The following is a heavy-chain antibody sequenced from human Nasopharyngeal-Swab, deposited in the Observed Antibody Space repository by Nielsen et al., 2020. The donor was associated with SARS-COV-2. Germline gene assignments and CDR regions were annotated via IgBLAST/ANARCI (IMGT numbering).Heavy chain of an antibody. CDR1: GFSFRNYG. J-gene: IGHJ4*02. CDR3: SREGHVYSFYDVLAGHQDS. D-gene: IGHD3-9*01. Sequence: GGSLRLSCAASGFSFRNYGMHWVRQAPGKGLEWVAVISFDGGNTNYADSVRGRSTISRDNYENTLHLQMNSLRVEDTAVYYCSREGHVYSFYDVLAGHQDSWGQGTLVTVSS. V-gene: IGHV3-30*03. CDR2: ISFDGGNT.